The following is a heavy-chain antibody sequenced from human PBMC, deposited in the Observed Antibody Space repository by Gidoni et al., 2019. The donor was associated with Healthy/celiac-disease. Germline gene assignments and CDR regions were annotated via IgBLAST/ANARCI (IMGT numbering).Heavy chain of an antibody. D-gene: IGHD3-10*01. V-gene: IGHV1-69*04. CDR1: GGTFSSYA. J-gene: IGHJ5*02. CDR3: ARQYYYGSGSYSNWFDP. Sequence: QVQLVQSGAEVKKPGSSVHVSCTASGGTFSSYAISWVRQAPGQGLEWMGRIIPILGIANYAQKVQGRVKIPADKSTSTAYMELSSLRSEDTAVYYCARQYYYGSGSYSNWFDPWGQGTLVTVSS. CDR2: IIPILGIA.